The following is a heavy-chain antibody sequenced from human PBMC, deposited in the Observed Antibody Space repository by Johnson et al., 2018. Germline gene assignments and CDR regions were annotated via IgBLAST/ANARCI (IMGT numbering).Heavy chain of an antibody. CDR2: INPSGGSP. V-gene: IGHV1-46*01. CDR1: GYTFTSYY. J-gene: IGHJ6*02. D-gene: IGHD5-18*01. CDR3: ARDPRVLNPADWETAMVDLGV. Sequence: VQLVESGAEVKKPGASVKVSCKASGYTFTSYYMHWVRQAPGQGLEWMGIINPSGGSPSYAQKFQGRVTMPRDTSTSTVYMELSSLRSEDTPVYYCARDPRVLNPADWETAMVDLGVWGQWTTGTVAS.